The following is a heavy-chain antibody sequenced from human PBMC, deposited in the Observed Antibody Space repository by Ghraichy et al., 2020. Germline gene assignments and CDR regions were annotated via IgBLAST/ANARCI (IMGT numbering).Heavy chain of an antibody. D-gene: IGHD3-3*01. CDR3: ARKFGFGVVIEGSYYYYYYMDV. CDR1: GGSFSGYY. J-gene: IGHJ6*03. Sequence: SETLSLTCAVYGGSFSGYYWSWIRQPPGKGLEWIGEINHSGSTNYNPSLKSRVTISVDTSKNQFSLKLSSVTAADTAVYYCARKFGFGVVIEGSYYYYYYMDVWGKGTTVTVSS. CDR2: INHSGST. V-gene: IGHV4-34*01.